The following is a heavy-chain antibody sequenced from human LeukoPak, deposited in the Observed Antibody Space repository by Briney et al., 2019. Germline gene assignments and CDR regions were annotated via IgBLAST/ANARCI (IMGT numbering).Heavy chain of an antibody. D-gene: IGHD6-13*01. V-gene: IGHV1-2*02. Sequence: ASVKVSCKASGYTFTGYYMHLVRQAPGQGLEGMGWINPNSVGTNYAQKFQGRVTMTRDTSISTAYMELSRLRSDDTAVYYCARREVISSSWYEGVDYWGQGTLVTVSS. CDR1: GYTFTGYY. J-gene: IGHJ4*02. CDR3: ARREVISSSWYEGVDY. CDR2: INPNSVGT.